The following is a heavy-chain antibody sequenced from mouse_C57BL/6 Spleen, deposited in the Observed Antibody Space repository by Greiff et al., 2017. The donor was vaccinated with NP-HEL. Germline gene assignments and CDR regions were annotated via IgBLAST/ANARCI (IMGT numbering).Heavy chain of an antibody. V-gene: IGHV1-19*01. CDR1: GYTFTDYY. Sequence: VQLKESGPVLVKPGASVKMSCKASGYTFTDYYMNWVKQSHGKSLEWIGVINPYNGGTSYNQKFKGKATLTVDKSSSTAYMELNSLTSEDSAVYYGAREDYGSSYFDYWGQGTTLTVSS. CDR2: INPYNGGT. J-gene: IGHJ2*01. CDR3: AREDYGSSYFDY. D-gene: IGHD1-1*01.